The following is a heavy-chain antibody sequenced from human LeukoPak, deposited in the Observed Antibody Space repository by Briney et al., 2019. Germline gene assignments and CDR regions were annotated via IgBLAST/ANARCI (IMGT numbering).Heavy chain of an antibody. D-gene: IGHD3-16*01. V-gene: IGHV3-21*01. Sequence: GGSLRLSCAASGFTFSSYSMNWVRQAPGKGLEWVSSISSSSSYIYYADSVKGRFTISRDNAKNSLYLQMNSLRAEDTAAYYCAREVWGTYDYWGQGTLVTVSS. CDR3: AREVWGTYDY. J-gene: IGHJ4*02. CDR1: GFTFSSYS. CDR2: ISSSSSYI.